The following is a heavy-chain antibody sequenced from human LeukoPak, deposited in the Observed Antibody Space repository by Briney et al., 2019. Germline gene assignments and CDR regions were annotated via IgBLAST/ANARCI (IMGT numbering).Heavy chain of an antibody. V-gene: IGHV3-21*01. Sequence: SGGSLRLSCAASGFTFSSYSMNWVRQAPGKGLEWVSSISSRNSYIYYADSVKGRFTISRDNAKNSLYLQMNSLRAEDTAVYYCARDAHYYYDSSGYSAFDIWGQGTMVTVSS. CDR2: ISSRNSYI. J-gene: IGHJ3*02. D-gene: IGHD3-22*01. CDR1: GFTFSSYS. CDR3: ARDAHYYYDSSGYSAFDI.